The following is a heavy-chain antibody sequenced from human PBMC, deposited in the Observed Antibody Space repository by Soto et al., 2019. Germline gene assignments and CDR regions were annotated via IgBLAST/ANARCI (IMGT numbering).Heavy chain of an antibody. CDR1: GYTFTSYY. D-gene: IGHD3-3*01. V-gene: IGHV1-46*01. CDR3: ARGRLHYYDFWSGYYPDAFDI. CDR2: INPSGGST. J-gene: IGHJ3*02. Sequence: ASVKVSCKASGYTFTSYYMHWVRQAPGQGLEWMGIINPSGGSTSYAQKLQGRVTMTRDTSTSTAYMELRSLRSDDTAVYYCARGRLHYYDFWSGYYPDAFDIWGQGTMVTVSS.